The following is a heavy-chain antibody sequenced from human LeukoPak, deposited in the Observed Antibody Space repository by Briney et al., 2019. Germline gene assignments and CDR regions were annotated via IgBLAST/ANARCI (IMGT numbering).Heavy chain of an antibody. J-gene: IGHJ6*04. D-gene: IGHD6-13*01. CDR3: AISATAQGGMDV. CDR2: IKQDASEI. Sequence: GGSLRLSCAASGFTFSNYWMSWVRQAPEKGLEWVANIKQDASEIYYVDSVKGRFTISRDNAKNSLYLLMNSLRAEDTAVYYCAISATAQGGMDVWGKGTTVTVSS. CDR1: GFTFSNYW. V-gene: IGHV3-7*03.